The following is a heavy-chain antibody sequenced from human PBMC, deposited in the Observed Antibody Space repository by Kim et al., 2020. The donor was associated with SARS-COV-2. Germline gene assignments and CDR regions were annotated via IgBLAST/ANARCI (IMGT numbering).Heavy chain of an antibody. J-gene: IGHJ4*02. Sequence: LKSRVTISVDTSKNQFSLKLSSVTAADTAVYYCARHDYDILTGYPRPFDYWGQGTLVTVSS. CDR3: ARHDYDILTGYPRPFDY. D-gene: IGHD3-9*01. V-gene: IGHV4-59*08.